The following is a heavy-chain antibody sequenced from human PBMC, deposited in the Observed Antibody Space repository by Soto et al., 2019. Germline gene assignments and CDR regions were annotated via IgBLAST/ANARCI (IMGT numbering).Heavy chain of an antibody. CDR1: GGTFSSYA. D-gene: IGHD3-10*01. CDR2: IIPIFGTA. V-gene: IGHV1-69*01. CDR3: ARERTTSPGLGY. Sequence: QVQLVQSGAEVKKPGSSVKVSCKASGGTFSSYAISWVRQAPGQGLEWMGGIIPIFGTANYAQKFQGRVTITADESTSTAYMELNSLRYEDTAVYYCARERTTSPGLGYWGQGTLVTVSS. J-gene: IGHJ4*02.